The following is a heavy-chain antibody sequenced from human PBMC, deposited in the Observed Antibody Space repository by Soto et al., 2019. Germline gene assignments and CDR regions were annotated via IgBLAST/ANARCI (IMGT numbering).Heavy chain of an antibody. Sequence: SETLSLTCTVSGGSISSGGYYWSWIRQHPGKGLEWIGYIYYSGSTYYNPSLKSRVTISVDTSKTQLSLKLSSVTAADTAVYYCARAPYYYGSGSRSYYYYYYMDVWGKGTTVTVSS. CDR1: GGSISSGGYY. CDR3: ARAPYYYGSGSRSYYYYYYMDV. J-gene: IGHJ6*03. V-gene: IGHV4-31*03. D-gene: IGHD3-10*01. CDR2: IYYSGST.